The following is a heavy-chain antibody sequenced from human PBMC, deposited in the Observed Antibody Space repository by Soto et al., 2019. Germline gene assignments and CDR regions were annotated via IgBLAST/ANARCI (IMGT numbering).Heavy chain of an antibody. CDR3: ANYPTTVTSDY. J-gene: IGHJ4*02. D-gene: IGHD4-17*01. CDR2: IYYSGST. CDR1: GGSFSGYY. V-gene: IGHV4-59*01. Sequence: SETLSLTCAVYGGSFSGYYWSWIRQPPGKGLEWIGYIYYSGSTNYNPSLKSRVTISVDTSKNQFSLKLSSVTAADTAVYYCANYPTTVTSDYWGQGTLVTVSS.